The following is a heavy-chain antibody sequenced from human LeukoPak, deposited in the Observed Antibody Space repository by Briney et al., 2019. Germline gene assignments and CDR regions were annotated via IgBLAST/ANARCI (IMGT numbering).Heavy chain of an antibody. CDR1: GFTLDTYA. CDR2: ISGGGGST. CDR3: AREGMGVRGSYLAVFDY. J-gene: IGHJ4*02. D-gene: IGHD3-10*01. Sequence: GGSLRLSCSASGFTLDTYAMTWVRQAPGKGLEWVSAISGGGGSTYYADSVKGRFTISRDNSKNTLYLQMNSLRAEDTAVYYCAREGMGVRGSYLAVFDYWGQGTLVTVSS. V-gene: IGHV3-23*01.